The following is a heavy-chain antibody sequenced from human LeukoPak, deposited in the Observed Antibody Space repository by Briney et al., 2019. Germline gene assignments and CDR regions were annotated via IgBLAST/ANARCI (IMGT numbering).Heavy chain of an antibody. CDR2: IYYSGST. Sequence: PSETLSLTCTVSGGSISSYYWSWIRQPPGKGLEWIGYIYYSGSTNYNPSLKSRVTISVDTSKNQFSLRLSSVTAADTAVYYCARGSKSEYSSSWDYWGQGTLVTVSS. CDR3: ARGSKSEYSSSWDY. D-gene: IGHD6-6*01. V-gene: IGHV4-59*01. J-gene: IGHJ4*02. CDR1: GGSISSYY.